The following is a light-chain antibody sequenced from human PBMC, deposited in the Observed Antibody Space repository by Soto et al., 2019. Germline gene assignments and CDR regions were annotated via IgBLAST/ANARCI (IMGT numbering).Light chain of an antibody. CDR1: SSDIGGYKY. CDR2: EVS. CDR3: ISYTDSSTVV. V-gene: IGLV2-14*03. J-gene: IGLJ1*01. Sequence: QSALTQPASVSGSPGQSITISCTGTSSDIGGYKYVSWYQQHPEKAPKLMIYEVSNRPSGVPNRFSGSKSGTTASLTISGLQDEDEADYYCISYTDSSTVVFGTGTKVTVL.